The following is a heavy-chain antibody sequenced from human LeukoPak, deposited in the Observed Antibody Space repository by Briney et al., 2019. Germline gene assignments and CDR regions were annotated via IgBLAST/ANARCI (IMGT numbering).Heavy chain of an antibody. CDR2: INSDGSST. V-gene: IGHV3-74*01. CDR1: GFTFSSYW. Sequence: PGGSLRLSCAASGFTFSSYWMHWVRQAPGKGLVWVSRINSDGSSTNYADSVEGRFTISRDNAKNTLYLQMNSLRAGDTAVYYCARDPMALDWFDPWGQGTLVTVSS. J-gene: IGHJ5*02. D-gene: IGHD3-10*01. CDR3: ARDPMALDWFDP.